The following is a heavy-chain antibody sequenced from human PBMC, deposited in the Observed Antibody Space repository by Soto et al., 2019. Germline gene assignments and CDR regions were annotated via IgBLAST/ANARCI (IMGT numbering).Heavy chain of an antibody. D-gene: IGHD2-8*01. J-gene: IGHJ4*02. V-gene: IGHV1-69*05. Sequence: QAPGQGLEWMGGIIPIFGTANYAQRFQDRVTLTRDMSTATTYMELSRLTSEDTAIYYCAADATAWQQMVPSDYWGQGTLVTVSS. CDR3: AADATAWQQMVPSDY. CDR2: IIPIFGTA.